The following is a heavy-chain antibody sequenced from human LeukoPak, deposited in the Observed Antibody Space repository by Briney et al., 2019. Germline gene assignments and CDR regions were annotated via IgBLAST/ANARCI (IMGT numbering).Heavy chain of an antibody. CDR3: AKDLKESAGMATIFDY. CDR2: ISSSGGST. V-gene: IGHV3-23*01. D-gene: IGHD5-24*01. CDR1: GFTFSSYA. Sequence: GGSLRLSCAASGFTFSSYAMSWVRQAPGKGLGWVSTISSSGGSTYYADSVKGRFTISRDNSKNTPYLQMNSLRAEDTAVYYCAKDLKESAGMATIFDYWGQGTLVTVSS. J-gene: IGHJ4*02.